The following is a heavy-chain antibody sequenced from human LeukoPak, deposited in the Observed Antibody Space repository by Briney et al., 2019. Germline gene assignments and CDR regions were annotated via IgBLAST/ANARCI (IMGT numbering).Heavy chain of an antibody. Sequence: PGGSLRLSCAASGFTFSSYARSWVRQTPGKGLEWVSAISGSGGSTYYADSVKGRFTISRDNSKNTLYLQMNSLRAKDTAVYYCAKDSGSSSGWSSWGQGTLVTVSS. D-gene: IGHD6-19*01. CDR2: ISGSGGST. V-gene: IGHV3-23*01. J-gene: IGHJ5*02. CDR3: AKDSGSSSGWSS. CDR1: GFTFSSYA.